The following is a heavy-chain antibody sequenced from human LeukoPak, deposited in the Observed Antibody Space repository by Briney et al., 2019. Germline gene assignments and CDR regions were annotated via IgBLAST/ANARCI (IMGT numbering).Heavy chain of an antibody. D-gene: IGHD3-10*01. CDR1: GGTFSTYA. CDR3: ATREGLLWFGALGAYFDY. CDR2: IIPIIGTA. Sequence: ASVKVSCKTSGGTFSTYALSWVRQAPGQGLEWMGGIIPIIGTANYAQNFQGRVTITADESTSTAYMELSSLRSEDTAVYYCATREGLLWFGALGAYFDYWGQGTLVTVSS. J-gene: IGHJ4*02. V-gene: IGHV1-69*01.